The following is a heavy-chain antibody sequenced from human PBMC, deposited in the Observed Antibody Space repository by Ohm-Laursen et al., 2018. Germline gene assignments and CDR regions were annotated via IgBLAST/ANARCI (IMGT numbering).Heavy chain of an antibody. CDR3: ARGGGYDANSGSTYYYGLDV. Sequence: GTLSLTCTVSGGSISSYYWSWIRQPPGKGLEWIGYIYSSGSTKYNPSIRSRVTMSADTSKNQFSLRLTSVTAADTAVYFCARGGGYDANSGSTYYYGLDVWGQGTTVTASS. CDR1: GGSISSYY. CDR2: IYSSGST. V-gene: IGHV4-59*01. D-gene: IGHD5-12*01. J-gene: IGHJ6*02.